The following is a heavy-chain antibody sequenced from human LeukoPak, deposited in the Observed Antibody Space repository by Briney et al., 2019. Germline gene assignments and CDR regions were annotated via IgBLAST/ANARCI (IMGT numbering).Heavy chain of an antibody. CDR2: IGTAGDT. CDR1: GFTFSSYS. J-gene: IGHJ4*02. Sequence: GGSLRLSCAASGFTFSSYSMNWVRQATGKGLEWVSAIGTAGDTYYPGSVKGRFTISRENAKNSLYLQMNSLRAGDTAVYYCARGGGRDGYNLYYFDYWGQGTLVTVSS. CDR3: ARGGGRDGYNLYYFDY. D-gene: IGHD5-24*01. V-gene: IGHV3-13*04.